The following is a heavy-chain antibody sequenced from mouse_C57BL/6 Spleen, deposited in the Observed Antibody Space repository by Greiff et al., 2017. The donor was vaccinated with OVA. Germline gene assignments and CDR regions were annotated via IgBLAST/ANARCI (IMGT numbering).Heavy chain of an antibody. CDR3: ARDARGWYFDV. Sequence: EVMLVESGGGLVQSGRSLRLSCATSGFTFSDFYMEWVRQAPGKGLEWIAASRNKANDYTTEYSASVKGRFIVSRDTSPSILYLQMNALRAEDTAIYYCARDARGWYFDVWGTGTTVTVSS. J-gene: IGHJ1*03. CDR1: GFTFSDFY. V-gene: IGHV7-1*01. CDR2: SRNKANDYTT.